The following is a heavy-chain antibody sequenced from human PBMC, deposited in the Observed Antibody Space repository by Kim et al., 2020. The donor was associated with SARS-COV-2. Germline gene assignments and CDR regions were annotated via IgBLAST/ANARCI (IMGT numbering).Heavy chain of an antibody. D-gene: IGHD6-13*01. Sequence: SETLSLTCAVYGGSFSGYYWSWIRQPPGKGLEWIGEINHSGSTNYNPSLKSRVTISVDTSKNQFSLKLSSVTAADTAVYYCARGPYSSSWYPIGSWFDPWGQGTLVTVSS. CDR3: ARGPYSSSWYPIGSWFDP. CDR1: GGSFSGYY. CDR2: INHSGST. V-gene: IGHV4-34*01. J-gene: IGHJ5*02.